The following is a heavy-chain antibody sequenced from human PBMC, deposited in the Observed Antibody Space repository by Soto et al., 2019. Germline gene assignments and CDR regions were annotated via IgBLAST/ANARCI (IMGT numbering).Heavy chain of an antibody. D-gene: IGHD3-16*01. V-gene: IGHV3-74*01. Sequence: EVQLVESGGGLVQPGGSLRLSCAASGFIFSSYWMHWVRQAPGKGLVWVSRIDSDGSRTNYADSVKGRFTISRDRAKNMLYQQMNSLRAEDTAVYYCVPSHTSAYYVDYWGQGTLVTVSS. CDR2: IDSDGSRT. CDR1: GFIFSSYW. J-gene: IGHJ4*02. CDR3: VPSHTSAYYVDY.